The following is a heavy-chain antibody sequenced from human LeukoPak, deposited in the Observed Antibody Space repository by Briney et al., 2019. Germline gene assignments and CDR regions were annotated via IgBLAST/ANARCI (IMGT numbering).Heavy chain of an antibody. CDR2: INAGNGNT. V-gene: IGHV1-3*01. D-gene: IGHD5-24*01. Sequence: AASVKVPCKASGYTFTSYAMHWVRQAPGQRLEWMGWINAGNGNTKYSQKFQGRVTITRDTSASTAYMELSSLRSEDTAVYYCASSGEEMATITGAFGYWGQGTLVTVSS. J-gene: IGHJ4*02. CDR3: ASSGEEMATITGAFGY. CDR1: GYTFTSYA.